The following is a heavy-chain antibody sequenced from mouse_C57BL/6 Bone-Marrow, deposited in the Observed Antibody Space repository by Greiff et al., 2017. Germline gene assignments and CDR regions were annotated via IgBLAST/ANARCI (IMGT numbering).Heavy chain of an antibody. Sequence: DVQLVESGGDLVKPGGSLKLSCAASGFTFTSYGMSWVRQTPDQRLEWVADISTGGSYTSYTDSVKGRFTISRDNAKNTLYLQLSSLKSEDTAVYYGANPWFAYWGQGTLVTVSA. V-gene: IGHV5-6*01. CDR1: GFTFTSYG. CDR2: ISTGGSYT. J-gene: IGHJ3*01. CDR3: ANPWFAY.